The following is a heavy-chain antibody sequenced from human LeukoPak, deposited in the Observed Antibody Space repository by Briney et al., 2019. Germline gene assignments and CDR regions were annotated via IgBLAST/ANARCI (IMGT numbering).Heavy chain of an antibody. D-gene: IGHD2/OR15-2a*01. V-gene: IGHV3-66*01. Sequence: GGSLRLSCAASGVTVSSSYMGWVRQAPRKGLEWDSVINSDGTTYYADSVKGRFTASRDPSKNTLSLQMSSLRVEDTAVYYCTRDSTTWARSGYWGQGTLVTVSS. CDR3: TRDSTTWARSGY. CDR2: INSDGTT. J-gene: IGHJ4*02. CDR1: GVTVSSSY.